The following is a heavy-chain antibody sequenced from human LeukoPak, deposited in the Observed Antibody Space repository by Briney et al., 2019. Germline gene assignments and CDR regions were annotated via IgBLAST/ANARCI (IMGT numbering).Heavy chain of an antibody. CDR2: LGSDGFST. CDR1: GLTISSST. D-gene: IGHD3-22*01. CDR3: ARERHSSGYCGCFDI. Sequence: GGSLRLSCAGAGLTISSSTMHWVRQAPGKGLEYVSGLGSDGFSTYYGSSVRDRFTISRDNFQNILYLQMDNLRPEDMAVYYCARERHSSGYCGCFDIWGQGTVVTVSS. J-gene: IGHJ3*02. V-gene: IGHV3-64*01.